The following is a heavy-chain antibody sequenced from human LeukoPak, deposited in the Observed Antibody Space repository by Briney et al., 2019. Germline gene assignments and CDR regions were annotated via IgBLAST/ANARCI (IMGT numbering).Heavy chain of an antibody. V-gene: IGHV3-7*01. Sequence: GGSLRLSCAASGFTFSSYWMSWVRQAPGKGLEWVANIKQDGSEQYYVDSVKGRFTISRDNAKNSLYLQMNSLRAEDTAVYYCARDRATGEHDYWGQGTLVTVSS. CDR1: GFTFSSYW. D-gene: IGHD1-1*01. CDR2: IKQDGSEQ. CDR3: ARDRATGEHDY. J-gene: IGHJ4*02.